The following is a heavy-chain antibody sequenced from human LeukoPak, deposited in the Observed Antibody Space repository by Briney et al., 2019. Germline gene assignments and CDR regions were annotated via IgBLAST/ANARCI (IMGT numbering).Heavy chain of an antibody. D-gene: IGHD2-15*01. CDR3: ARDLGYCSGGSCYSWFDP. V-gene: IGHV3-48*04. CDR2: ISSSSSTI. CDR1: GFTFSSYS. J-gene: IGHJ5*02. Sequence: PGGSLRLSCAASGFTFSSYSMNWVRQAPGKGLEWVSYISSSSSTIYYADSVKGRFTISRDNAKNSLYLQMNSLRAEDTALYHCARDLGYCSGGSCYSWFDPWGQGTLVTVSS.